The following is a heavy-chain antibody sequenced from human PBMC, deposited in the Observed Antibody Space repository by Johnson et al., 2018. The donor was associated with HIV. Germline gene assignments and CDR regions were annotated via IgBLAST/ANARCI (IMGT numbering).Heavy chain of an antibody. J-gene: IGHJ3*02. V-gene: IGHV3-43D*03. Sequence: VQLVESGGVVVQPGGSLRLSCAASGFTFDDYAMHWVRQAPGKGLEWVSLISWDGGSTYYADSVKGRFTISRDNSKNTLYLQMNSLRAEDTAVYYCAREVYAHDAFDIWGQGTMVTVSS. CDR2: ISWDGGST. D-gene: IGHD3-16*01. CDR1: GFTFDDYA. CDR3: AREVYAHDAFDI.